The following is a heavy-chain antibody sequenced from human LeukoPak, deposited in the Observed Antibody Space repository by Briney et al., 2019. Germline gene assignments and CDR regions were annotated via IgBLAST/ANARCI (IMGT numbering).Heavy chain of an antibody. CDR2: IYTSGRT. V-gene: IGHV4-61*09. J-gene: IGHJ6*03. CDR3: ARVRYCSATSCPTNYYHMEV. CDR1: GGSTTSSIYS. D-gene: IGHD2-15*01. Sequence: SETLSLTCTVSGGSTTSSIYSWSWIRRPARKGLEWIGHIYTSGRTNYNPSLKSRVTISGDTSKNQFSLNLSSATAADTALYYCARVRYCSATSCPTNYYHMEVWGKGTTVTVSS.